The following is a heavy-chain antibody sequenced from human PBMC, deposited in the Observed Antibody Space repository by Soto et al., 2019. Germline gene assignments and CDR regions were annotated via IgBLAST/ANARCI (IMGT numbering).Heavy chain of an antibody. CDR2: IYYSGST. V-gene: IGHV4-59*01. J-gene: IGHJ6*02. CDR1: GGSISSYY. Sequence: SLTCTVSGGSISSYYWSWIRQPPGKGLEWIGYIYYSGSTNYNPSLKSRVTISVDTSKNQFSLKLSSVTAADTAVYYCARDRMSSSGYGMDVWGQGTTVTVSS. D-gene: IGHD6-13*01. CDR3: ARDRMSSSGYGMDV.